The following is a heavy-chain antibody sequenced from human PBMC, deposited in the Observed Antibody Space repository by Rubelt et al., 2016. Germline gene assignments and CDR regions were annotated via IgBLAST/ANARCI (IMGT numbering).Heavy chain of an antibody. V-gene: IGHV4-34*01. Sequence: QMQLQQWGAGLLKPSETLSLTCVVYGGSFGADYWSWVRQPPGRGLEWIGEINHGGSPNYNPSLKSRVTVPLDASKNQFPLKLTAGAAADTAIYFCARGHPSRRHMDVWGKGTTVTVSS. CDR1: GGSFGADY. J-gene: IGHJ6*03. CDR3: ARGHPSRRHMDV. CDR2: INHGGSP.